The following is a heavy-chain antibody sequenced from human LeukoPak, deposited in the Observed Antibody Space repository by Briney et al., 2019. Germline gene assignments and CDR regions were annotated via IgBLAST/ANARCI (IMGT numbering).Heavy chain of an antibody. Sequence: PGGSLRLSCAASEFTFSSYGMHWVRQAPGKGLEWVAVIWYDGSNKYYADSVKGRFTISRDNSKNTLYLQMNSLRAEDTAVYYCARESGSSWYAIDYWGQGTLVTVSS. CDR2: IWYDGSNK. V-gene: IGHV3-33*01. J-gene: IGHJ4*02. CDR3: ARESGSSWYAIDY. D-gene: IGHD6-13*01. CDR1: EFTFSSYG.